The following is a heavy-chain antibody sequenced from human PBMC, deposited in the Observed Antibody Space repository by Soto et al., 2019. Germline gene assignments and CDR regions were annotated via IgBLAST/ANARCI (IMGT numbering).Heavy chain of an antibody. D-gene: IGHD2-8*01. Sequence: QVQLQESGPGLVKPSQTLSLTCTFSGGSFSSGDYYWGGTRQPPGKGLGGIGYFYYSGGAYYNPSLKSRVTISVDTSKNQFSLKLSSVTAADTAVYYCARERSRGVSSGDYWGQGTLVTVSS. CDR1: GGSFSSGDYY. CDR2: FYYSGGA. V-gene: IGHV4-30-4*01. CDR3: ARERSRGVSSGDY. J-gene: IGHJ4*02.